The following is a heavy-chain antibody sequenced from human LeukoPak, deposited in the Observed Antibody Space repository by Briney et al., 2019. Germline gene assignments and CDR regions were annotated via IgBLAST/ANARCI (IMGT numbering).Heavy chain of an antibody. CDR1: GFTVSSNY. J-gene: IGHJ4*02. Sequence: GGSVRLSCGASGFTVSSNYMSWVRQAPGKGLEWISSISYGGDSIYYGDSVKGRFTVSRDNSKNTLYLHMIRLRVEDTAIYYCVTRSRALGYWGQGTLVTVSS. D-gene: IGHD3-16*01. CDR3: VTRSRALGY. V-gene: IGHV3-53*01. CDR2: SYGGDSI.